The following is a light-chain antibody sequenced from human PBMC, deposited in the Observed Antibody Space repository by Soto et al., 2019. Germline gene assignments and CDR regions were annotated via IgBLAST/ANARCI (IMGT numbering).Light chain of an antibody. J-gene: IGLJ1*01. CDR1: SSDVGGYNY. CDR2: DVS. CDR3: SSYTSSTFFV. Sequence: QSVLTQSASVSGSPGQSITISCTGTSSDVGGYNYVSWYQQHPGKAPKLMIYDVSNRPSGVSNRFSGSKSGNTASLTISGLQTEDEADYYCSSYTSSTFFVFGTGTKVTVL. V-gene: IGLV2-14*03.